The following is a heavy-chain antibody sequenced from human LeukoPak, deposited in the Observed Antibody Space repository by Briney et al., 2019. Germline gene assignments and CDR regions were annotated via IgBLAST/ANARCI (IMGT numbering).Heavy chain of an antibody. Sequence: GGSLRLSCAASGFTFSSYSMNWVRQAPGKGLEWVGRTRNKANSYTTEYAASVKGRFTISRDDSKNSLYLQMNSLKTEDTAVYYCAREDTGYCSSTSCYPYYYYYMDVWGKGTTVTVSS. CDR1: GFTFSSYS. CDR2: TRNKANSYTT. J-gene: IGHJ6*03. D-gene: IGHD2-2*01. CDR3: AREDTGYCSSTSCYPYYYYYMDV. V-gene: IGHV3-72*01.